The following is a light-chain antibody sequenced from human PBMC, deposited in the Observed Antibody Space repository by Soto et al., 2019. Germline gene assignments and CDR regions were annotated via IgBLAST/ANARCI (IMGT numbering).Light chain of an antibody. CDR3: VSFAGGTDV. J-gene: IGLJ1*01. V-gene: IGLV2-8*01. Sequence: QSVLTQPPSASGSPGQSVTISCTGTSSDVGAYIFVSWYQQHPGKAPKLKVYDVIRRPPGVPDRFFGSKSGNTASLTVSGLQAEDEADYYCVSFAGGTDVFGTGTKVTVL. CDR1: SSDVGAYIF. CDR2: DVI.